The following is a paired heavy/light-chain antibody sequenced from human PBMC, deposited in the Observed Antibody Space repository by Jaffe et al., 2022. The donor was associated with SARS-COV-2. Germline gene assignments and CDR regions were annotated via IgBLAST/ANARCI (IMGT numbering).Light chain of an antibody. CDR1: SSDIGNNNR. V-gene: IGLV2-18*02. CDR3: SSYTTISRAWV. Sequence: QSALTQPPSVSGSPGQSVTISCTGTSSDIGNNNRVSWYQQPPGTAPKLLIYEVSNRPSGVPGRFSGSKSGNTASLTVSGLQGEDEADYYCSSYTTISRAWVFGGGTKLTVL. CDR2: EVS. J-gene: IGLJ3*02.
Heavy chain of an antibody. CDR1: GGSVTSSY. D-gene: IGHD3-9*01. CDR3: AREEGRLRYFDWSWGDPGWFDP. CDR2: IYHTGRT. V-gene: IGHV4-59*02. J-gene: IGHJ5*02. Sequence: QVQLQESGPGLVKPSETLSLTCAVSGGSVTSSYWSWIRQPPGKGLEWIGYIYHTGRTNYNPSLKSRVTISVDTSKNEFSVKLSSVTPADTAVYYCAREEGRLRYFDWSWGDPGWFDPWGQGTLVTVSS.